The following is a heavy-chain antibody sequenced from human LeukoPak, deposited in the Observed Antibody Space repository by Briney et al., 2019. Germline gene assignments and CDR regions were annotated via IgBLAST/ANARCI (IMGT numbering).Heavy chain of an antibody. CDR2: TYYRSKWYN. CDR1: GDSVSSAA. J-gene: IGHJ4*02. D-gene: IGHD2-2*01. V-gene: IGHV6-1*01. CDR3: ARGGRGYCTSSRCYFDY. Sequence: SQTLSLTCAISGDSVSSAAWNWIRQSPSRGLEWLGRTYYRSKWYNDYAVSVKSRITINPDTSKNQFSLHLDSVTPEDTAVYYCARGGRGYCTSSRCYFDYWGQGTLVTVSS.